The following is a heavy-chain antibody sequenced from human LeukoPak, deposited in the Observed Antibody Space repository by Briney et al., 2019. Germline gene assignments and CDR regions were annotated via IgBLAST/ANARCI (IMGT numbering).Heavy chain of an antibody. D-gene: IGHD2-15*01. V-gene: IGHV3-7*05. CDR2: IKHDGSGK. CDR3: ASYCSGGSCCDY. Sequence: GGSLRLSCAASGFVFSSYWMSWVRQAPGRGLEWVANIKHDGSGKYYVDSVEDRFTISRDKAKNSMYLHMNSLRAEDTAVYYCASYCSGGSCCDYWGRGIMVTVSS. CDR1: GFVFSSYW. J-gene: IGHJ4*02.